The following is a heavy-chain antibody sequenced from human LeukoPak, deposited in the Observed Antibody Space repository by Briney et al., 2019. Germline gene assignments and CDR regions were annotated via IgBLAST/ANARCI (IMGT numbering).Heavy chain of an antibody. J-gene: IGHJ5*02. D-gene: IGHD3-10*01. CDR2: INQDGGEI. CDR1: GGSLSGYY. CDR3: VRAHHPGGWFDP. V-gene: IGHV3-7*04. Sequence: ETLSLTCAVFGGSLSGYYWSWIRQPPGKGLEWVASINQDGGEIHYVDSVKGRFIISRDNAKNSLYLQMDSLTAEDTAVHYCVRAHHPGGWFDPWGQGTLVTVSS.